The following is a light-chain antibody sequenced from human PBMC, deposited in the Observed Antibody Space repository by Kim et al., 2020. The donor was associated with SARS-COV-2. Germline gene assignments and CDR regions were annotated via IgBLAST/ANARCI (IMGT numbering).Light chain of an antibody. CDR2: DTS. Sequence: PGGTGTLTCVSNTGYVPSSHYPYWFQQKPGQAPRKLISDTSTRQSWTPARFSGSLLGGKAALTLSGAQPEDEADYYCLLSYTDARVFGGGTQLTVL. J-gene: IGLJ3*02. CDR3: LLSYTDARV. CDR1: TGYVPSSHY. V-gene: IGLV7-46*01.